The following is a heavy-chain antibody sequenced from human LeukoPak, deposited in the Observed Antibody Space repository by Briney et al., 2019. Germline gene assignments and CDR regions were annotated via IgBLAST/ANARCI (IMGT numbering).Heavy chain of an antibody. D-gene: IGHD6-13*01. Sequence: SETLSLTCTVSGGSISSSSYYWSWIRQPAGKGLEWIGRIYTSGSTNYNPSLKSRVTMSVDTSKNQFSLKLSSVTAADTAVYYCAGSPSTDLIAAAGQDYFDYWGQGTLVTVSS. CDR3: AGSPSTDLIAAAGQDYFDY. CDR1: GGSISSSSYY. V-gene: IGHV4-61*02. J-gene: IGHJ4*02. CDR2: IYTSGST.